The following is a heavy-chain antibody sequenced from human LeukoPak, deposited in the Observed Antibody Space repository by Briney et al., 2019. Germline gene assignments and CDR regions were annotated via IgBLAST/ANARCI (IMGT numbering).Heavy chain of an antibody. CDR1: GGSISSGDYY. CDR3: ARVGSAGWFGDLYWFDP. Sequence: SQTLSLTCTVSGGSISSGDYYWSWIRQPPGKGLGWIGYIYYSGSTYYNPSLKSRVTISVDTSKNQFSLKLSSVTAADTAVYYCARVGSAGWFGDLYWFDPWGQGTLVTVSS. CDR2: IYYSGST. D-gene: IGHD3-10*01. V-gene: IGHV4-30-4*01. J-gene: IGHJ5*02.